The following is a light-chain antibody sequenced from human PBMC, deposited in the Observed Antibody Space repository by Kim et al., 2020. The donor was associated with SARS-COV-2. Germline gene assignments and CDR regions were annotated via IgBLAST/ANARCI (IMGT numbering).Light chain of an antibody. Sequence: ELTQPPSASGSPGQSATISCSGSSSNIGCNPVNWFQHLPGTAPRLLIYGDNQRPLGVPDRFSASKSGASASLAISGLQSEDETYYYCATWDDSLNGGVFGGGTQLTVL. V-gene: IGLV1-44*01. CDR2: GDN. CDR3: ATWDDSLNGGV. CDR1: SSNIGCNP. J-gene: IGLJ3*02.